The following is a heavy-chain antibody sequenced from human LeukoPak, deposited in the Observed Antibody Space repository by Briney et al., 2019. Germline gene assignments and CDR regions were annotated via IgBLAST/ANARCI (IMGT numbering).Heavy chain of an antibody. CDR3: ARLVRVAAGLNDAFDI. V-gene: IGHV5-51*01. Sequence: GESLKISCKGSGYSFINYWIGWVRQMPGKGLEWMGIIYPGDSDTRYSPSVQGQVTISADKSISTAYLQWSSLKASDTAMYYCARLVRVAAGLNDAFDIWGQGTMVTVSS. CDR1: GYSFINYW. CDR2: IYPGDSDT. D-gene: IGHD6-13*01. J-gene: IGHJ3*02.